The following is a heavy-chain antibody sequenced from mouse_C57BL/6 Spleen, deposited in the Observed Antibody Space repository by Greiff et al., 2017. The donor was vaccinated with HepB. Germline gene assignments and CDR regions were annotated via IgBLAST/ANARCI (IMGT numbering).Heavy chain of an antibody. Sequence: EVKLQESGPELVKPGASVKIPCKASGYTFTDYNMDWVKQSHGKSLEWIGDINPNNGGTIYNQKFKGKATLTVDKSSSTAYMELRSLTSEDTAVYYCARVGPRRDYFDYWGQGTTLTVSS. CDR1: GYTFTDYN. V-gene: IGHV1-18*01. CDR2: INPNNGGT. D-gene: IGHD4-1*01. CDR3: ARVGPRRDYFDY. J-gene: IGHJ2*01.